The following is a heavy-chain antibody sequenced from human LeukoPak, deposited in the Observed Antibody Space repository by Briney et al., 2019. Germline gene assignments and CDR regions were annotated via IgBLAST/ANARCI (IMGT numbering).Heavy chain of an antibody. CDR1: GFTLSNSA. Sequence: GGSLKLSCAASGFTLSNSAMQSVRQTSDKGLEWVGRIRSKTNSYATEYAASVKGRFTISRDDSKNTIYLQMNSLKNEDTAVYYCARHMDPVFGDKKLFDYWGLGTQVTVSS. V-gene: IGHV3-73*01. CDR2: IRSKTNSYAT. J-gene: IGHJ4*02. CDR3: ARHMDPVFGDKKLFDY. D-gene: IGHD4-23*01.